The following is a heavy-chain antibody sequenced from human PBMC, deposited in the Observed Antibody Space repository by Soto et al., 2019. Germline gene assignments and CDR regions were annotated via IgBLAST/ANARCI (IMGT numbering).Heavy chain of an antibody. CDR2: MNPNLGNT. CDR1: GYTFTAYD. D-gene: IGHD2-21*02. Sequence: QVQLVQSGAEVKKPGASVKVSCKASGYTFTAYDMNWVRQASGQGLEWMGWMNPNLGNTDYAQRFQGRITMTRNTSTRTAYRELSNLESEDTAVYYCTGGRLVTGRNYYYGLDVWGQGTTVTVSS. CDR3: TGGRLVTGRNYYYGLDV. V-gene: IGHV1-8*01. J-gene: IGHJ6*02.